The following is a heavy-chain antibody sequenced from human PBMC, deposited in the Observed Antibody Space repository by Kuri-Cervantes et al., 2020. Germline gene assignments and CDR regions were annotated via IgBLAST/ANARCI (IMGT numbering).Heavy chain of an antibody. Sequence: NWVRQPPGKGLEWIGEIYHSGSTNYNPSLKSRVTISVDKSKNQFSLKLSSVTAADTAVYYCARDSSGAFDIWGQGTMVTVSS. V-gene: IGHV4/OR15-8*01. J-gene: IGHJ3*02. CDR2: IYHSGST. CDR3: ARDSSGAFDI. D-gene: IGHD6-6*01.